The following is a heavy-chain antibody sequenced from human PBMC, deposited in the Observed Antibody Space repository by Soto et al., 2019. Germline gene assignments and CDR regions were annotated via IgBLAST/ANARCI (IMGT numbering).Heavy chain of an antibody. CDR2: ISGSGGST. D-gene: IGHD4-17*01. CDR3: AKDLQSGYGDEHWFDP. J-gene: IGHJ5*02. Sequence: EVQVLESGGGLVQPGGSLRLSCAASGFTFRNYAMSWVRQAPGKGLEWVSGISGSGGSTYYGDSVKGRFTISRDNSKNTLYLEMNSLRAEDTAVYYCAKDLQSGYGDEHWFDPWGQGTLVTVAS. CDR1: GFTFRNYA. V-gene: IGHV3-23*01.